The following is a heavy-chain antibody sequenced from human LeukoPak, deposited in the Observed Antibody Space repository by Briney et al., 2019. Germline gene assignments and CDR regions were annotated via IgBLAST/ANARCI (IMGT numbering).Heavy chain of an antibody. D-gene: IGHD2-2*01. CDR2: IGSSSTYI. Sequence: PGGSLRLSCAPPGFTFSSYSMNWVRQAPGKGLEWVSSIGSSSTYIYYADSVKGRFTISRDNAKNSLYLQLNSLRAEDTAVYYCARGGCTTTSCYLFDYWGQGTLVTVSS. J-gene: IGHJ4*02. CDR3: ARGGCTTTSCYLFDY. CDR1: GFTFSSYS. V-gene: IGHV3-21*01.